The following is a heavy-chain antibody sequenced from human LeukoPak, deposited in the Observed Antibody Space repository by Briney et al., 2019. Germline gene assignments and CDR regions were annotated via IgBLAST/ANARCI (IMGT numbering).Heavy chain of an antibody. Sequence: PGGPLRLSCAASGFTFSDYYMSWMRQAPGKGLEWVSSISSSSSYIYYADSVKGRFTISRDNAKNSLYLQMNSLRAEDTAVYYCARVLKLEYSSSPWGQGTLVTVSS. V-gene: IGHV3-11*06. D-gene: IGHD6-6*01. CDR2: ISSSSSYI. J-gene: IGHJ5*02. CDR3: ARVLKLEYSSSP. CDR1: GFTFSDYY.